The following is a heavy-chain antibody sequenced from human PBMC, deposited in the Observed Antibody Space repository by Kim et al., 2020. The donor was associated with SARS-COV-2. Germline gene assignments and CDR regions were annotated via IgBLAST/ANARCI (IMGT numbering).Heavy chain of an antibody. CDR1: GFTFSSYA. V-gene: IGHV3-30*04. J-gene: IGHJ3*02. CDR2: ISYDGSNK. Sequence: GGSLRLSCAASGFTFSSYAMHWVRQAPGKGLEGVAVISYDGSNKYYADSVKGRFTISRDNSKNTLYLQMNSLRAEDTAVYYCARDGVGSSGYYVDAFDIWGQGTMVTVSS. CDR3: ARDGVGSSGYYVDAFDI. D-gene: IGHD3-22*01.